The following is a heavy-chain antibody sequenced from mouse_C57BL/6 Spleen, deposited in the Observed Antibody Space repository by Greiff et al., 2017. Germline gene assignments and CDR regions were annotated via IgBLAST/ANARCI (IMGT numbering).Heavy chain of an antibody. V-gene: IGHV5-17*01. J-gene: IGHJ3*01. Sequence: EVKLMESGGGLVKPGGSLKLSCAASGFTFSDYGMHWVRQAPEKGLEWVAYLSSGSSTIYYADTVKGRFTISRDNAKNTLFLQMTSLRSEDTAMYYCATGGYSSFADWGQGTLVTVSA. CDR3: ATGGYSSFAD. D-gene: IGHD2-3*01. CDR2: LSSGSSTI. CDR1: GFTFSDYG.